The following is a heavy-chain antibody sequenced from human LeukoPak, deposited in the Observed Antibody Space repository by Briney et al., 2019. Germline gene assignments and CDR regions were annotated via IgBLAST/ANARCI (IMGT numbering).Heavy chain of an antibody. V-gene: IGHV6-1*01. D-gene: IGHD1-26*01. Sequence: SQTLSLTCAISGDSVSSDRAAWSWIRQSPSRGLEWLGRTYYRSKWYNDYAVSVKSRITINPDTSKNQFSLQLNSVTPEDTAIYYCAREMGPFHYWGQGTLVTVSS. J-gene: IGHJ4*02. CDR2: TYYRSKWYN. CDR1: GDSVSSDRAA. CDR3: AREMGPFHY.